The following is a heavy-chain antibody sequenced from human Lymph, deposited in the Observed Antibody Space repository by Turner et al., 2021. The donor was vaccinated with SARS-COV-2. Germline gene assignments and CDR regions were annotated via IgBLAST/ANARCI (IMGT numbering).Heavy chain of an antibody. V-gene: IGHV3-30-3*01. CDR1: GFTFNNYP. CDR3: ARDSSGSGTLDY. Sequence: QVQLVESGGRVVQPGRSLRLPCAASGFTFNNYPMHWGRRDPGKGLEWVAVISYDGSNKYYADSVKGRFTISRDNSKNTLYLQMNSLRAEDTAVYYCARDSSGSGTLDYWGQGTLVTVSS. CDR2: ISYDGSNK. J-gene: IGHJ4*02. D-gene: IGHD3-10*01.